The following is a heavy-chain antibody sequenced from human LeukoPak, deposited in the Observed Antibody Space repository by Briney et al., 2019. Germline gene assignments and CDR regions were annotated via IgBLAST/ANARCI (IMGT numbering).Heavy chain of an antibody. CDR2: INPKSGGV. Sequence: ASVQVSCKASGYTFSDYYIHWVRQPAGQGLEWMGWINPKSGGVNSAQKLEGRVTMNTDTSITTAYMELTRLRSDDTAVYYCARTGNYYSGMYHFDYWGQGTLVTVSS. D-gene: IGHD3-9*01. CDR3: ARTGNYYSGMYHFDY. V-gene: IGHV1-2*02. CDR1: GYTFSDYY. J-gene: IGHJ4*02.